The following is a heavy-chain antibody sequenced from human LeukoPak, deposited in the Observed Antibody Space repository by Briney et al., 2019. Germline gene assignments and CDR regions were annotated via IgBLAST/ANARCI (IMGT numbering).Heavy chain of an antibody. CDR3: AKDNDPWELLYDFDY. CDR2: ISYDGSNK. CDR1: GFTFSSYG. Sequence: GGSLRLSCAASGFTFSSYGMHWVRQAPGKGLEWVAVISYDGSNKYYADSVKGRFTISRDNSKNTLYLQMNSLRAEDTAVYYCAKDNDPWELLYDFDYWGQGTLVTVSS. V-gene: IGHV3-30*18. J-gene: IGHJ4*02. D-gene: IGHD1-26*01.